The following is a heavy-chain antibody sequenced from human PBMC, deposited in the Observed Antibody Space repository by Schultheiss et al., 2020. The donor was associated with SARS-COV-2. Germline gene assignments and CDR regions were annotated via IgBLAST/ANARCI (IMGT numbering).Heavy chain of an antibody. Sequence: SETLSLTCTVSGGSISSSSSYWGWIRQHPGKGLEWIGYIYYSGSTYYNPSLKSRVTISVDTSKNQFSLKLSSVTAADTAVYYCARPRYSYGYYFDYWGQGTLVTVSS. CDR3: ARPRYSYGYYFDY. D-gene: IGHD5-18*01. V-gene: IGHV4-39*01. J-gene: IGHJ4*02. CDR1: GGSISSSSSY. CDR2: IYYSGST.